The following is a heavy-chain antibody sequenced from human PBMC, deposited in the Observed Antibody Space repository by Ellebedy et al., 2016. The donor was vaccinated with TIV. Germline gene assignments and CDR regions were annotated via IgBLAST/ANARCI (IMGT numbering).Heavy chain of an antibody. CDR2: IWYDGSNK. CDR3: ARTYYDFWSGYALDAFDI. J-gene: IGHJ3*02. Sequence: GGSLRLSXAASGFTFSSYGMHWVRQAPGKGLEWVAVIWYDGSNKYYADSVKGRFTISRDNSKNTLYLQMNSLRAEDTAVYYCARTYYDFWSGYALDAFDIWGQGTMVTVSS. V-gene: IGHV3-33*01. D-gene: IGHD3-3*01. CDR1: GFTFSSYG.